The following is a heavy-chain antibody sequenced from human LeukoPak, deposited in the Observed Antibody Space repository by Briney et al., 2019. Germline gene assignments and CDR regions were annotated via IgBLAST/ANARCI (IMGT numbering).Heavy chain of an antibody. J-gene: IGHJ6*02. CDR1: GGSISYYY. CDR2: VYYSGTT. CDR3: ARYNEQWLVYPHYYGMDV. Sequence: PSETLSLTCTVSGGSISYYYWSWIRQSPGKGLEWIGYVYYSGTTNYNPSLKSRVTISVDTSKNQFSLKLSSVTAADTAVYYCARYNEQWLVYPHYYGMDVWGQGNTVTVSS. D-gene: IGHD6-19*01. V-gene: IGHV4-59*01.